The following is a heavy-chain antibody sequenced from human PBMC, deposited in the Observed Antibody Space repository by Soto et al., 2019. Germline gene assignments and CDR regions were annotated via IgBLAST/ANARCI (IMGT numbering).Heavy chain of an antibody. V-gene: IGHV3-15*01. Sequence: EVLLVESGGGLVKPGGSLRVSCAASGFIFSNAWMNWVRQAPGKGLEWIGRIKSKTAGGTTGYAAPVKGRFTISRYDSKNTLYLQMNSLKTEDTAVYYCTSRAIAAAGLAYWGQGTLVTVSS. CDR2: IKSKTAGGTT. D-gene: IGHD6-13*01. CDR1: GFIFSNAW. CDR3: TSRAIAAAGLAY. J-gene: IGHJ4*02.